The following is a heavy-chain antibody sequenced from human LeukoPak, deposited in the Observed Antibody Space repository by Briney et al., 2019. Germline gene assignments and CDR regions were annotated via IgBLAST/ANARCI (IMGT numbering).Heavy chain of an antibody. V-gene: IGHV3-30*03. CDR1: GFTFSNYG. CDR2: ISYDGSNE. J-gene: IGHJ4*02. CDR3: ARDPGKAAAGSLDY. Sequence: PGGSLRLSCTASGFTFSNYGMHWVRQAPGKGLEWLAVISYDGSNEYYADSVKGRFTISRDNAKNSLYLQMNSLRDEDTAVYYCARDPGKAAAGSLDYWGQGTLVTVSS. D-gene: IGHD6-13*01.